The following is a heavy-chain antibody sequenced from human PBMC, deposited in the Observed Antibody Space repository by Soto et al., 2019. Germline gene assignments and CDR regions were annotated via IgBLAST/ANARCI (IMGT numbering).Heavy chain of an antibody. CDR1: GFTFSSYG. CDR2: ISYDGSNK. Sequence: PGGSLRLSCAAPGFTFSSYGMHWVRQAPGKGLEWVAVISYDGSNKYYADSVKGRFTISRDNSKNTLYLQMNSLRAEDTAVYYCARESTLAYWGQGTLVTVSS. V-gene: IGHV3-30*03. J-gene: IGHJ4*02. CDR3: ARESTLAY.